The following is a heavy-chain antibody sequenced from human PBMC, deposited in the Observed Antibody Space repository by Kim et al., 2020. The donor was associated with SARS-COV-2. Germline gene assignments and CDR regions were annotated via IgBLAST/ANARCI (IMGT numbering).Heavy chain of an antibody. Sequence: GGSLRLSCAASGFTFSSYGMHWVRQAPGKGLEWVAVISYDGSNKYYADSVKGRFTISRDNSKNTLYLQMNSLRAEDTAVYYCARALLIPTGYSTPGWFDPWGQGTLVTVSS. D-gene: IGHD6-13*01. CDR2: ISYDGSNK. CDR1: GFTFSSYG. V-gene: IGHV3-33*05. CDR3: ARALLIPTGYSTPGWFDP. J-gene: IGHJ5*02.